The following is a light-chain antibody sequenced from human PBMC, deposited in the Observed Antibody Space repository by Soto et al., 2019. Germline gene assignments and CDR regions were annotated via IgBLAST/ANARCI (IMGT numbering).Light chain of an antibody. Sequence: EIVLTQSPGTLSLSPGERATLSCRASQSVSSSYFAWYQQKPGQAPRLLIYGASIRATGIPDRFSGSGSGTDFTLTISRLEPEDFAVYYCQQYDSSPPHTFGRGTKLEIK. CDR3: QQYDSSPPHT. J-gene: IGKJ2*01. CDR2: GAS. CDR1: QSVSSSY. V-gene: IGKV3-20*01.